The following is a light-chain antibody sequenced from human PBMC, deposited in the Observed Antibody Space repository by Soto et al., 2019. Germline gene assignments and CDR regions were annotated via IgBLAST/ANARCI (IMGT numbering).Light chain of an antibody. CDR1: SSDVGGYKY. CDR3: SSYRSSSNTTLL. J-gene: IGLJ2*01. V-gene: IGLV2-14*01. CDR2: EVS. Sequence: QSALTQPASVSGSPGQSVTISCTGTSSDVGGYKYVSWYQQHPGKAPKVMIYEVSNRPSGVSNRFSGSKSGNTASLTISGLQADDEAYDYCSSYRSSSNTTLLFGGGTKLTVL.